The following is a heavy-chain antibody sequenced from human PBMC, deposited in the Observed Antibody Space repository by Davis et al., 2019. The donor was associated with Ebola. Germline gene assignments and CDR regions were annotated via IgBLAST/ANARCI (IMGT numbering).Heavy chain of an antibody. CDR2: INPNSGNT. CDR3: AKDEDHTMPSH. CDR1: GYTFTNYY. Sequence: AASVKVSCKASGYTFTNYYMHWVRQAPGQGLEWMGWINPNSGNTGHAQKFQGRVTMTRNTSISTAYMELSILRSEDTAVYYCAKDEDHTMPSHWGQGTLVTVSS. V-gene: IGHV1-8*02. D-gene: IGHD2-2*01. J-gene: IGHJ4*02.